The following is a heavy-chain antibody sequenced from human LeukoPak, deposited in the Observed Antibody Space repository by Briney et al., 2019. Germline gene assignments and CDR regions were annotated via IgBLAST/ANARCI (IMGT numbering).Heavy chain of an antibody. CDR2: INPNSGGT. D-gene: IGHD3-10*01. V-gene: IGHV1-2*02. CDR1: GYTFTGYY. J-gene: IGHJ4*02. CDR3: ARDQNYYGSGSYYNTDY. Sequence: ASVTVSCKASGYTFTGYYMHWVRQAPGQGREWMGWINPNSGGTNYAQNFQGRVTMTRDTSISTTYMELSRLRSDDTAVYYCARDQNYYGSGSYYNTDYWGQGTLVTVSS.